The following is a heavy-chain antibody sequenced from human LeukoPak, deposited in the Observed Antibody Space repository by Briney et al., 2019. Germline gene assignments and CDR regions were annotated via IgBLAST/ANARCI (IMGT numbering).Heavy chain of an antibody. CDR2: TYYRSQWYN. CDR1: GDSVSSNSVA. Sequence: PSQTLSLTCAISGDSVSSNSVARSWIRQSPSRGLEWLGRTYYRSQWYNEYAVSVKSRITINSDTSKNEFSLQLNSVTPEDTAVYYCVRDRTRAYDYWGQGTLVTVSS. J-gene: IGHJ4*02. CDR3: VRDRTRAYDY. V-gene: IGHV6-1*01.